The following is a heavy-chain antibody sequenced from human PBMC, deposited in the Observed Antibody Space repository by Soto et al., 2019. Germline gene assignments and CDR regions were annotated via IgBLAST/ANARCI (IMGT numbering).Heavy chain of an antibody. CDR3: ARGGSSDWQVALDI. J-gene: IGHJ3*02. V-gene: IGHV4-34*01. CDR1: AGSFSHYY. CDR2: IQNSESR. D-gene: IGHD6-19*01. Sequence: SETLSLTCAVSAGSFSHYYWNWIRQSPGKGLEWIGKIQNSESRNHNPSLRSRVSISVHMSKNQFYLRLASVTAADTAVYYCARGGSSDWQVALDIWGQGTMVTVSS.